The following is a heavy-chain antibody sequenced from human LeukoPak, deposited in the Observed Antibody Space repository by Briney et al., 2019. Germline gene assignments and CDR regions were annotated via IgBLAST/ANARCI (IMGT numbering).Heavy chain of an antibody. J-gene: IGHJ4*02. Sequence: GGSLRLSCAASGFTFSRAWMSWLRQAPGKGLEWVAVIWYDGSNKYYTDSVKGRFTISRDNSKNTLYLQMNSLRAEDTAVYYCARDRGSAASIAVAAVPDYWGQGTLVTVSS. CDR2: IWYDGSNK. CDR1: GFTFSRAW. D-gene: IGHD6-19*01. V-gene: IGHV3-33*07. CDR3: ARDRGSAASIAVAAVPDY.